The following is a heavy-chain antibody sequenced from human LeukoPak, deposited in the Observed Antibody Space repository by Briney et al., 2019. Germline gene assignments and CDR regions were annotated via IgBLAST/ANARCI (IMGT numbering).Heavy chain of an antibody. CDR3: ARFPYDYVWGSYLG. CDR2: ISWNSGNI. D-gene: IGHD3-16*02. CDR1: GFTFADYA. Sequence: PGRSLRLSCAASGFTFADYAMHWVRQTPGKGLEWVSGISWNSGNIDYADSVKGRFTISRDNAKNSLYLQMNSLRAEDTAVYYCARFPYDYVWGSYLGWGQGTLVTVSS. V-gene: IGHV3-9*01. J-gene: IGHJ4*02.